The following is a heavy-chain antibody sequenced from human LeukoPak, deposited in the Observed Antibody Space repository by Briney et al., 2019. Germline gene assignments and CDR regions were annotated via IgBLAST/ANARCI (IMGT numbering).Heavy chain of an antibody. CDR3: ARLAGYYYMDV. CDR1: GGSISSYY. J-gene: IGHJ6*03. Sequence: SETLSLTCTVSGGSISSYYWSWVRQPAGKGLEWIGRIYTTGSTNYNPSLKSRVTISVDTSKNQFSLKVRSVTAADTAVYYCARLAGYYYMDVWGTGTTVTISS. CDR2: IYTTGST. V-gene: IGHV4-4*07.